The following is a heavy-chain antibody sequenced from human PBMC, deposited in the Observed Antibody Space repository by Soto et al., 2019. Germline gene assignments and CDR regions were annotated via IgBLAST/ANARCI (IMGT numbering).Heavy chain of an antibody. J-gene: IGHJ4*02. V-gene: IGHV4-38-2*01. CDR1: GYSISSGYY. CDR3: AGYYYDSPPGDY. Sequence: PSETRSRTWAVSGYSISSGYYWCLVRQPPGKGLECIGSICHSGSTYYNPSLKSRVTISVDTSKTQFSLKLSSVTAADTAVYYCAGYYYDSPPGDYWGQGTLVTVSS. D-gene: IGHD3-22*01. CDR2: ICHSGST.